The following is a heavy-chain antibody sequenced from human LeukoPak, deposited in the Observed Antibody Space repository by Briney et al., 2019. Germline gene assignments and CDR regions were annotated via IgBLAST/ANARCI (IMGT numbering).Heavy chain of an antibody. D-gene: IGHD4-17*01. V-gene: IGHV4-59*01. J-gene: IGHJ4*02. Sequence: SETLSLTCTVSGGSISSYYWSWIRQPPGKGLEWIGYIYYSGSTNYNPSLKSRVTISVDTSKNQFSLKLSSVTAADTAVYYCARGLGDYAFNYWGQGTLVTVSS. CDR1: GGSISSYY. CDR2: IYYSGST. CDR3: ARGLGDYAFNY.